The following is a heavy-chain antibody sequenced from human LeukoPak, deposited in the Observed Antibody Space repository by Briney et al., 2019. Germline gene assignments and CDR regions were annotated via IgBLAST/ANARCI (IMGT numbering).Heavy chain of an antibody. CDR2: IYTSGST. J-gene: IGHJ4*02. Sequence: SETLSLTCTVSGGSISSYYWSWIRQPAGKGLEWIGRIYTSGSTTYNSSLKSRVTISLDTSKNHFSLRLSSVTAADTAVYYCARDREVGATGYYFDYWGQGTLVTVSS. CDR1: GGSISSYY. CDR3: ARDREVGATGYYFDY. V-gene: IGHV4-4*07. D-gene: IGHD1-26*01.